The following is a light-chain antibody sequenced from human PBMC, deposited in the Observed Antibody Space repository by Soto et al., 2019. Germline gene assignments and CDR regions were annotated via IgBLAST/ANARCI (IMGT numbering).Light chain of an antibody. CDR2: GAS. CDR1: QSVSSY. J-gene: IGKJ1*01. CDR3: QQYNNWPGT. V-gene: IGKV3-15*01. Sequence: EIGMTQSAAALSVSPGERATLSCRASQSVSSYLAWYQQKPGQAPRLLIYGASTRATGIPARFSGSGSGTEFTLTISSLQSEDFAVYYCQQYNNWPGTFGQGTKVDI.